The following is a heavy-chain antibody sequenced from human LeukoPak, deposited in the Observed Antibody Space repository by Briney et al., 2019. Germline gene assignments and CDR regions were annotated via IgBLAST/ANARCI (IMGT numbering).Heavy chain of an antibody. D-gene: IGHD2-15*01. CDR1: GFTFDDYG. CDR2: INWDGGST. V-gene: IGHV3-20*04. Sequence: GGSLRLSCAASGFTFDDYGMSWVRQAPGKGLEWVSGINWDGGSTGYADSVKGRFTISRDSAKNSLYLQMNSLRAEDTAFYYCARDYCSGGSCYGGHDYWGQGTLVTVSS. J-gene: IGHJ4*02. CDR3: ARDYCSGGSCYGGHDY.